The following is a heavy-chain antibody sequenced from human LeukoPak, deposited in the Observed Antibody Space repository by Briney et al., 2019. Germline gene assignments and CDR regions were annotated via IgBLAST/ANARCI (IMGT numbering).Heavy chain of an antibody. CDR2: IYYSGST. CDR3: ARGDRYYDILTGYYSGADYYYYGMDV. J-gene: IGHJ6*02. CDR1: GGSVSSGSYY. V-gene: IGHV4-61*01. D-gene: IGHD3-9*01. Sequence: SETLSLTCTVSGGSVSSGSYYWSWIRQPPGKGLEWIGYIYYSGSTNYNPSLKSRVTISVDTSKSQFSLKLSSVTAADTAVYYCARGDRYYDILTGYYSGADYYYYGMDVWGQGTTVTVSS.